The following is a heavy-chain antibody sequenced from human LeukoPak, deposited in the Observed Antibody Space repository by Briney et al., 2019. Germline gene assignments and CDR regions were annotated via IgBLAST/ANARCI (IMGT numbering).Heavy chain of an antibody. CDR1: GFTSNDYW. V-gene: IGHV3-7*01. CDR3: ARDTGYGWYLSAA. Sequence: PGGSLRLSCAGSGFTSNDYWMSWVRQAPGKGLQWVANIKPDGSDKYYVDSVKGRFTISRDNARNSLYLQMKSLRAEDTALYYCARDTGYGWYLSAAWGQGALVTVSS. CDR2: IKPDGSDK. D-gene: IGHD3-10*01. J-gene: IGHJ5*02.